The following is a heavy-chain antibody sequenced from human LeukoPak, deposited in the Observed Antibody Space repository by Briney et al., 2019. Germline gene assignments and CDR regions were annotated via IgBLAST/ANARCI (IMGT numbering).Heavy chain of an antibody. CDR3: ARRAGAYSHPYDY. J-gene: IGHJ4*02. V-gene: IGHV3-53*01. D-gene: IGHD4/OR15-4a*01. CDR2: IYYDDRT. Sequence: HPGGSLRLPCTVSGFTVSDNSMSWVRQAPGKGLEWVSFIYYDDRTHYSDSVKGRFTISRDNSKNTLYLQMNSLRAEDTAVYYCARRAGAYSHPYDYWGQGTLVTVSS. CDR1: GFTVSDNS.